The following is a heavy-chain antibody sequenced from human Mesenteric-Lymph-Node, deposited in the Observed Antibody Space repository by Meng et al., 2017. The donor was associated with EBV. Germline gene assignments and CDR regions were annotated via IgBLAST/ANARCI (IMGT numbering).Heavy chain of an antibody. CDR2: IYHSGST. CDR1: GGSFSDYS. CDR3: ASVDLGEFTHAY. J-gene: IGHJ4*02. Sequence: QVQLQQWGAGLLKPSEXLSLTCAVYGGSFSDYSWSWIRQPPGKGLEWIGFIYHSGSTYYNPSLKSRVTISGDRSKNQFSLRLTSVTSADTAVYYCASVDLGEFTHAYWGQGTLVTVSS. D-gene: IGHD3-10*01. V-gene: IGHV4-34*01.